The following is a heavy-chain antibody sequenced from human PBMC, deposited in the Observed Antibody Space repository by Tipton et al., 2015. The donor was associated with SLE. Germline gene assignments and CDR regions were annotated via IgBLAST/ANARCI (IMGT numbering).Heavy chain of an antibody. V-gene: IGHV4-59*02. J-gene: IGHJ4*02. CDR1: GGSVSDYY. D-gene: IGHD4-17*01. Sequence: TLSLTCSVSGGSVSDYYWSWIRQSPGKALERIGYIYFVGNSNGRGNYNPSLNSRVTMSVDPSTMQFSLNLNSVTAADTAVYYCAGDYGDSKFDYWGQGMLVTVSS. CDR3: AGDYGDSKFDY. CDR2: IYFVGNS.